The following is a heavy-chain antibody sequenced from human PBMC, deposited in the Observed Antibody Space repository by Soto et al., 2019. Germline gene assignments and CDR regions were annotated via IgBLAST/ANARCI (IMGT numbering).Heavy chain of an antibody. CDR1: GYCRCRSAQY. V-gene: IGHV4-39*01. CDR3: EPLVVSLSGSYTIHV. Sequence: LKRSVGGYCRCRSAQYRERIRQPPGKGLEWIGSMFYSGLTYYHPSLKSRVTLSVDTSKNHFSARLNSVTAADTAVSYCEPLVVSLSGSYTIHVWGQGSTGNVAS. D-gene: IGHD3-3*01. CDR2: MFYSGLT. J-gene: IGHJ6*02.